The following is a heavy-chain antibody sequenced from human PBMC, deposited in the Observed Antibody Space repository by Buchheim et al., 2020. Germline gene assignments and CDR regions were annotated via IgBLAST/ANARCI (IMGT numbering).Heavy chain of an antibody. Sequence: QVQLQQWGAGLLKPSETLSLTCAVYGGSFSGYSWSWIRQPPGKGLEWIGEINHSGSTNYNPSLKSRVTISVDTSKNQFSLKMSTVTAADTDVYYCARGLSYDSSGYCDYWGKGTL. CDR1: GGSFSGYS. CDR3: ARGLSYDSSGYCDY. V-gene: IGHV4-34*01. J-gene: IGHJ4*02. CDR2: INHSGST. D-gene: IGHD3-22*01.